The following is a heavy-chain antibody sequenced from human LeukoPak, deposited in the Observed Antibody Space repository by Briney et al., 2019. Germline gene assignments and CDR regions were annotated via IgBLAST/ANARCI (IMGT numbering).Heavy chain of an antibody. V-gene: IGHV4-59*01. D-gene: IGHD6-13*01. J-gene: IGHJ4*02. Sequence: SETLSLTCTVSGGSISNYYWNWIRQPPGKGLEWIGYIFYSGSTNYNPSLKSRVTISVDTSKNQFSLKLSSVTAADTAVYYCARETLYGSWYGLGYFDYWGQGTLVTVSS. CDR3: ARETLYGSWYGLGYFDY. CDR1: GGSISNYY. CDR2: IFYSGST.